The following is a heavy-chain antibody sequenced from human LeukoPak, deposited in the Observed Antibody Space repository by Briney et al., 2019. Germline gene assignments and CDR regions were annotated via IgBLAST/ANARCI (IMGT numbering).Heavy chain of an antibody. D-gene: IGHD4-23*01. CDR3: ARDKYGGNSGIDY. Sequence: PSETLSLTCAVYGGSFSGYYWSWIRQPPGKGLEWIGEINHSGSTNYNPSLKSRVTISVDTSKNQFSLKLSSVTAADTAVYYCARDKYGGNSGIDYWGQGTLVTVSS. CDR2: INHSGST. J-gene: IGHJ4*02. V-gene: IGHV4-34*01. CDR1: GGSFSGYY.